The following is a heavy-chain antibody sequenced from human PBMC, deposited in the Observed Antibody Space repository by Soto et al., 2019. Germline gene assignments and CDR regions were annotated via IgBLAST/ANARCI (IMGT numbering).Heavy chain of an antibody. CDR2: ISAYNGNT. CDR3: ARDSVTRGLGQQLVQRAFDI. J-gene: IGHJ3*02. D-gene: IGHD6-13*01. CDR1: GYTFTSYG. Sequence: QVQLVQSGAEVKKPGASVKVSCKASGYTFTSYGISWVRQAPGQGLEWMGWISAYNGNTNYAQKLQGRVTMTTDTSTSTAYMELRSLRSDDTAVYYCARDSVTRGLGQQLVQRAFDIWGQGTMVTVSS. V-gene: IGHV1-18*04.